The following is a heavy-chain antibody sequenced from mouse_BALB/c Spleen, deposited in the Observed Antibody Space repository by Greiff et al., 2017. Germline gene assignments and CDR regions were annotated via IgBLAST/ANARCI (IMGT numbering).Heavy chain of an antibody. CDR1: GFTFSDYY. D-gene: IGHD2-10*01. CDR2: ISDGGSYT. V-gene: IGHV5-4*02. CDR3: ARGTYYGNYLFDY. Sequence: DVMLVESGGGLVKPGGSLKLSCAASGFTFSDYYMYWVRQTPEKRLEWVATISDGGSYTYYPDSVKGRFTISRDNAKNNLYLQMSSLKSEDTAMYYCARGTYYGNYLFDYWGQGTTLTVSS. J-gene: IGHJ2*01.